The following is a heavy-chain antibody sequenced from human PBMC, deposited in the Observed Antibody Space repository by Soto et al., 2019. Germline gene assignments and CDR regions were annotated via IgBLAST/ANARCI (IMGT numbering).Heavy chain of an antibody. J-gene: IGHJ6*02. CDR1: GGTFSSYT. D-gene: IGHD3-10*01. Sequence: QVQLVQSGAEVKKPGSSVKVSCKASGGTFSSYTISWVRQAPGQGLEWMGRIIPILGIANYAQKFQGRVTITADKSTSTAYMELSSLRSEDTDVYYCAQKRITMVRGVIPGYYYGMDVWGQGTTVTVSS. CDR3: AQKRITMVRGVIPGYYYGMDV. CDR2: IIPILGIA. V-gene: IGHV1-69*02.